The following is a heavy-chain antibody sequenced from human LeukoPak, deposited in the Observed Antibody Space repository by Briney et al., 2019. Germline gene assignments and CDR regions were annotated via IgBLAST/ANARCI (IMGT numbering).Heavy chain of an antibody. CDR2: INTYNGNK. J-gene: IGHJ4*02. Sequence: ASVKVSXKTSNYTFSSDGFTWVRQAPGKGLEWMGWINTYNGNKNYAPKFQGRITMTTDTSTNTVYMDLRSLRSDDTAIYYCANRGQQLYDYWGQGTLVTVSS. CDR3: ANRGQQLYDY. CDR1: NYTFSSDG. D-gene: IGHD6-13*01. V-gene: IGHV1-18*01.